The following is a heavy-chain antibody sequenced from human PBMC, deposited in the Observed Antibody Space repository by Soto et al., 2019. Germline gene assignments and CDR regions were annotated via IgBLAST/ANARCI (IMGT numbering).Heavy chain of an antibody. D-gene: IGHD3-10*01. Sequence: GGSLRLSCAASGFTFSGSAMHWFRQASGKGLEWVGRIRSKANSYATAYAASVKGRFTISRDDSKNTAYLQMNSLKTEDTAVYYCTRWGRGLDYYGMDVWGQGTTVTVSS. CDR3: TRWGRGLDYYGMDV. CDR2: IRSKANSYAT. CDR1: GFTFSGSA. J-gene: IGHJ6*02. V-gene: IGHV3-73*01.